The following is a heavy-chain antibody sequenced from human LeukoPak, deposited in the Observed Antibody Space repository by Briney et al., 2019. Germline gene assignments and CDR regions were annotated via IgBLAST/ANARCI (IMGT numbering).Heavy chain of an antibody. CDR3: AKGVVPAGSYGMDV. CDR1: GFTFSSYG. V-gene: IGHV3-30*18. D-gene: IGHD2-2*01. J-gene: IGHJ6*02. Sequence: GGPLRLSCAASGFTFSSYGMHWVRQAPGKGLEWVAVISYDGSNKYYADSVKGRFTISRDNSKNTLYLQMNSLRAEDTAVYYCAKGVVPAGSYGMDVWGQGTTVTVSS. CDR2: ISYDGSNK.